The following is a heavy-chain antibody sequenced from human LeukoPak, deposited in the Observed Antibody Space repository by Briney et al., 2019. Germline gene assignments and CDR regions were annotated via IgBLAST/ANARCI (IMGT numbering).Heavy chain of an antibody. CDR1: GFTFSSYA. CDR3: ARDGGYYYDSSGYSY. D-gene: IGHD3-22*01. V-gene: IGHV3-7*01. J-gene: IGHJ4*02. Sequence: PGGSLRLSCAASGFTFSSYAMSWVRQAPGKGLEWVANIKQDGSEKYYVDSVKGRFTISRDNAKNSLYLQMNSLRAGDTAVYYCARDGGYYYDSSGYSYWGQGTLDTVSS. CDR2: IKQDGSEK.